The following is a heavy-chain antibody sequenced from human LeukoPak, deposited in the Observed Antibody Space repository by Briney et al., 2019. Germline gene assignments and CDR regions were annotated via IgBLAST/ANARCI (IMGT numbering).Heavy chain of an antibody. CDR1: GFTFNSYG. CDR2: IWHDGSNK. Sequence: GGSLRLSCAGSGFTFNSYGMHWVRQAPGKGLEWVAIIWHDGSNKYYVDSVKGRFTISRDNAKNSLYLQMNSLRAEDTAVYYCARDKIVGATNFDYWGQGTLVTVSS. D-gene: IGHD1-26*01. CDR3: ARDKIVGATNFDY. J-gene: IGHJ4*02. V-gene: IGHV3-33*01.